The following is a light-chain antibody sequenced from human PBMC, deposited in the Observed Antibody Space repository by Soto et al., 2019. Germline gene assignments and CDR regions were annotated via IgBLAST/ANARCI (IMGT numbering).Light chain of an antibody. CDR1: ISDVRTYNL. CDR3: YPFAGSNTFSYV. J-gene: IGLJ1*01. Sequence: QSVPTLLAPVYGSLRQSITISCTGSISDVRTYNLVSWYQQHPDKAPKVILYEGTKRPSGLSPRFSGSQSGNTASLTISALQAEEDAVYFCYPFAGSNTFSYVFGPGTKVTVL. CDR2: EGT. V-gene: IGLV2-23*03.